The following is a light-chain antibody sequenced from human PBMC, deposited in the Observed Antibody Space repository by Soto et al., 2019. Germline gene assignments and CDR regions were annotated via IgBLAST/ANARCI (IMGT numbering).Light chain of an antibody. CDR3: SSYAGSNNVV. V-gene: IGLV2-8*01. CDR1: SSDVGYYDY. Sequence: QSALTQPPSASGFPGQSVTISCTGTSSDVGYYDYVSWYQQHPGKAPKLVIYEVTKRPSGVPDRVSASKSGNTASLTVSGLRAEDEADYYCSSYAGSNNVVFGSATKVTVL. J-gene: IGLJ1*01. CDR2: EVT.